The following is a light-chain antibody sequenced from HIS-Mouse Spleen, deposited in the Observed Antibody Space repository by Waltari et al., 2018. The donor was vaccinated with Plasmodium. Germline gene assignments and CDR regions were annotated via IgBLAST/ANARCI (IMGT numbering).Light chain of an antibody. CDR1: SSDVGSYNL. J-gene: IGLJ3*02. CDR3: CSYAGSSTLV. V-gene: IGLV2-23*01. Sequence: QSALTQPASVSGSPGQSITISCTGTSSDVGSYNLVSWYQQPPGKAPKLMIYAGSKRPAGVSNLFSGSNSGNTASLTISGLQAEDEADYYCCSYAGSSTLVFGGGTKLTVL. CDR2: AGS.